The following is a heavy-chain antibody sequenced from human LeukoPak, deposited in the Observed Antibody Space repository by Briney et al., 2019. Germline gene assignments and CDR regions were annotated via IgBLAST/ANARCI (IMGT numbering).Heavy chain of an antibody. CDR3: ARRSGGSSYRYH. V-gene: IGHV4-39*01. CDR2: IHYSGST. CDR1: GGSISSSDYY. Sequence: PSETLSLTCTVSGGSISSSDYYWGWVRQPPGKGLEWIGNIHYSGSTHYSPSLRSRVTISVDTSKNQFSLDLRSVTAADTAVYYCARRSGGSSYRYHWGQGTLVTVSS. J-gene: IGHJ4*02. D-gene: IGHD3-16*02.